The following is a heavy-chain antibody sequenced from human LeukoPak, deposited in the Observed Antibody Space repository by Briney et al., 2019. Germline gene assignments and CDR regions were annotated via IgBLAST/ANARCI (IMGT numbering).Heavy chain of an antibody. D-gene: IGHD4-23*01. CDR3: ARLLGMVTTFDY. Sequence: GGSLRVSCAGSGFSFSGYLLSWVRQAPGKELEWVATISKDETTKWYDDSVRGRFTISRDNAKNSLYLEMTSLRAEDTAVYYCARLLGMVTTFDYWGQGTLVTVSS. V-gene: IGHV3-7*01. CDR1: GFSFSGYL. CDR2: ISKDETTK. J-gene: IGHJ4*02.